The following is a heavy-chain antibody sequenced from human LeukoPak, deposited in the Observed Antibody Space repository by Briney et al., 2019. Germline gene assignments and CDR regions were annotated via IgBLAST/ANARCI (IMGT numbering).Heavy chain of an antibody. CDR3: ASSPNYYDSRGYLHYYYYMDV. CDR1: GFTFSSYG. V-gene: IGHV3-33*01. D-gene: IGHD3-22*01. Sequence: GGSLRLSCAASGFTFSSYGMHWVRQAPGKGLEWVAVIWYDGSNKDYADSVKGRFTISRDNSKNTLYLQMNSLRAEDTAVYYCASSPNYYDSRGYLHYYYYMDVWGKGTTVTVSS. CDR2: IWYDGSNK. J-gene: IGHJ6*03.